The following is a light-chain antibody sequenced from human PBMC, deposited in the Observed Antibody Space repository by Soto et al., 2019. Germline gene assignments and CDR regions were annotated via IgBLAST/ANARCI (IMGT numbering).Light chain of an antibody. CDR2: WAS. J-gene: IGKJ4*01. Sequence: DIVLTQSPDSLALSLGERATINCKSSQSLFYSPRNRSYLGWFQQKPGQSLKVLIYWASTRESGVPDRFSGSVSGTDFTLTINGLQAEDVAVYYCQQYYSMPLTFGGGTNVEIK. CDR1: QSLFYSPRNRSY. CDR3: QQYYSMPLT. V-gene: IGKV4-1*01.